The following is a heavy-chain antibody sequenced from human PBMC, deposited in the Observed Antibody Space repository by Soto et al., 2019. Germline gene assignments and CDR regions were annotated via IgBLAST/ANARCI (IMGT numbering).Heavy chain of an antibody. J-gene: IGHJ3*02. CDR3: AGSGSLPLGAFDI. Sequence: EVQLLESGEGLLQPGGPLGPPWQASESPFSSNALSWVRQAQGKGWEWVSAISGSGGSTYYADSVKGRFTISRDNSKNTLYLQMNSLRAEDTAVYYCAGSGSLPLGAFDIWGQGTMVTVSS. D-gene: IGHD1-26*01. CDR1: ESPFSSNA. V-gene: IGHV3-23*01. CDR2: ISGSGGST.